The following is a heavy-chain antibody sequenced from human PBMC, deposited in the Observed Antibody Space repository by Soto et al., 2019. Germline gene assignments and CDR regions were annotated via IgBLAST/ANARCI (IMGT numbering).Heavy chain of an antibody. CDR2: INPSGGHT. CDR1: GYTFKSYD. J-gene: IGHJ4*02. Sequence: ASVKVSCKASGYTFKSYDINWVRQAPGQGLEWMGTINPSGGHTTYAQKFLGRVTMTRDTSTSTLYMELTSLRSEDTAVYYCARGGHVVVVTAAFDYWGQGTLVTVSS. V-gene: IGHV1-46*02. D-gene: IGHD2-21*02. CDR3: ARGGHVVVVTAAFDY.